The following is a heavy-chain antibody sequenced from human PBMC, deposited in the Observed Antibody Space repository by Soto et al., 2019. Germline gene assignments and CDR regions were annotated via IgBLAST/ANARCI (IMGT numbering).Heavy chain of an antibody. V-gene: IGHV3-30-3*01. CDR2: ISYDGSNK. J-gene: IGHJ4*02. CDR1: GFTFSSYA. CDR3: ARDVGYYYDSSGSYYRSYFDY. Sequence: QVQLVESGGGVVQPGRSLRLSCAASGFTFSSYAMHWVRQAPGKGLEWVAVISYDGSNKYYADSVKGRCTISRDNSNNTLYLQMNSLRDEDTAVYYCARDVGYYYDSSGSYYRSYFDYWGQGTLVTVSS. D-gene: IGHD3-22*01.